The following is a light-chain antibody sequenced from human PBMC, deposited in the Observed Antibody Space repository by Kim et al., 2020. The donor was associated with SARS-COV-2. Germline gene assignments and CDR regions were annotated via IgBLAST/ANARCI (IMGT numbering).Light chain of an antibody. J-gene: IGKJ1*01. CDR2: WAS. V-gene: IGKV4-1*01. CDR3: HQYYAIPWT. CDR1: QGVLHSANNN. Sequence: DIVMTQSPDSLAVSLVERATITCKSSQGVLHSANNNLAWYQQKPGQPPRLLIYWASARESGVPDRISGSGSGTDFTLTISSLQAEDVALFFCHQYYAIPWTFGQGTK.